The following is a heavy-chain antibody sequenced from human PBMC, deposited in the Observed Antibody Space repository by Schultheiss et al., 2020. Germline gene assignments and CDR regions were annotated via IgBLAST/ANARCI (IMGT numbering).Heavy chain of an antibody. CDR2: ISGTGGST. V-gene: IGHV3-23*01. Sequence: GGSLRLSCAASGFTFSSYAMSWVRQAPGKGLEWVSVISGTGGSTYYADSVKGRFTISRDNSKNTLYLQMNSLRAEDTAVYYCANDPHGVGATDYWGQGTLVTVS. D-gene: IGHD1-26*01. J-gene: IGHJ4*02. CDR3: ANDPHGVGATDY. CDR1: GFTFSSYA.